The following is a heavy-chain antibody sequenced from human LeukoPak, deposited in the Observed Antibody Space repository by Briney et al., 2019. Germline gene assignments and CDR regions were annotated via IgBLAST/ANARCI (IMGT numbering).Heavy chain of an antibody. Sequence: ASVKVSCKASGYTFTGYYMHWVRQAPGQGLEWMGWINPNGGGTNYAQKFQGRVTMTRDTSISTAYMELSRLRSDDTAVYYCARDSSSSGLFFDYWGQGTLVTVSS. V-gene: IGHV1-2*02. CDR1: GYTFTGYY. J-gene: IGHJ4*02. D-gene: IGHD6-6*01. CDR3: ARDSSSSGLFFDY. CDR2: INPNGGGT.